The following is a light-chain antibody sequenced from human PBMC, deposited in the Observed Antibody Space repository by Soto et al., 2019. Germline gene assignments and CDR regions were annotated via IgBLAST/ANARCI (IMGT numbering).Light chain of an antibody. V-gene: IGLV1-40*01. Sequence: QSVLTQPPSVSGAPGQGVTISCTGSTSNIGAGYEVHWYQQVPGTAPKLLVSGHNNRPAEVPDRFFGSKSGTSASLTITGLLAEDEADYYCQSFDSSLGGSGVFGGGTQLTVL. CDR1: TSNIGAGYE. CDR3: QSFDSSLGGSGV. J-gene: IGLJ3*02. CDR2: GHN.